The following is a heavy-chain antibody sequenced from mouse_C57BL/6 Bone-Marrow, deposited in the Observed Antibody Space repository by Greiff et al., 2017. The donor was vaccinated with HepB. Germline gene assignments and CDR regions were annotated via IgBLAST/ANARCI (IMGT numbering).Heavy chain of an antibody. V-gene: IGHV5-17*01. Sequence: EVKLMEFGGGLVKPGGSLKLSCAASGFTFSDYGMHWVRQAPEKGLEWVAYISSGSSTIYYADTVKGRFTISRDNAKNTLFLQMTSLRSEDTAMYYCANDYDLDYWGQGTTLTVSS. CDR3: ANDYDLDY. J-gene: IGHJ2*01. CDR1: GFTFSDYG. CDR2: ISSGSSTI. D-gene: IGHD2-4*01.